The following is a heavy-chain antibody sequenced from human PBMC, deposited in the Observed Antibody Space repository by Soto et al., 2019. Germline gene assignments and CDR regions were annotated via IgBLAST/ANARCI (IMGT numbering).Heavy chain of an antibody. V-gene: IGHV1-18*04. J-gene: IGHJ4*02. D-gene: IGHD2-15*01. Sequence: ASVKVSCKASGYTFTSYGISWVRQAPGQGLEWMGWISAYNGNTNYAQKLQGRVTMTTGTSTSTAYMELRSLRSDDTAVYYCARYCSGGSCYSGAVDYWGQGTLVTVSS. CDR2: ISAYNGNT. CDR1: GYTFTSYG. CDR3: ARYCSGGSCYSGAVDY.